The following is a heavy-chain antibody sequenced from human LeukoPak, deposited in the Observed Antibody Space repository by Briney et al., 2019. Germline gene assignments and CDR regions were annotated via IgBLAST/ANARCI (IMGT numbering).Heavy chain of an antibody. CDR2: ISGSGGST. D-gene: IGHD3-22*01. CDR3: AKDPGGYYDSSGYFNY. Sequence: GGSLRLSCAASGFTFSSYAMSWVRQAPGNGLEWVSAISGSGGSTYYADSVKGRFTISRDNSKNTLYLQMNSLRAEDTAVYYCAKDPGGYYDSSGYFNYWGQGTLVTVSS. J-gene: IGHJ4*02. CDR1: GFTFSSYA. V-gene: IGHV3-23*01.